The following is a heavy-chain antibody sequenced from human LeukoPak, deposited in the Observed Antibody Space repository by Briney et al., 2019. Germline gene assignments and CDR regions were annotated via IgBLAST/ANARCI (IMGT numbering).Heavy chain of an antibody. CDR3: AKASTVLKPIDS. Sequence: HPGGSLRLSCAASGFTFSTYAMNWVRQAPGKGLEWVSAISPIGSRTYYADSVKGRFTISRDNSKNTLYLQMNSLRAGDTAIYYCAKASTVLKPIDSWGQGILVTVSS. CDR1: GFTFSTYA. CDR2: ISPIGSRT. D-gene: IGHD1-14*01. V-gene: IGHV3-23*01. J-gene: IGHJ4*02.